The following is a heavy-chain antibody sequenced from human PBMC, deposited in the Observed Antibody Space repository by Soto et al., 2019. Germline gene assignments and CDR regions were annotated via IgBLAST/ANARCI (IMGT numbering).Heavy chain of an antibody. D-gene: IGHD5-18*01. CDR3: AKGFSYGYLMDY. Sequence: GWSLRLSCAASGFTFSSYAMSWFRQAPGKGLEWVSAISGSGGSTYYADSVKGRFTISRDNSKNTLYLQMNSLRAEDTAVYYCAKGFSYGYLMDYWGQGTLVTVSS. V-gene: IGHV3-23*01. CDR2: ISGSGGST. J-gene: IGHJ4*02. CDR1: GFTFSSYA.